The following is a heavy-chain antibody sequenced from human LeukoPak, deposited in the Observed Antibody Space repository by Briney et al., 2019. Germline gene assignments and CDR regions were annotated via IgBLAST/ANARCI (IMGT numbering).Heavy chain of an antibody. CDR2: ISSSSSYI. J-gene: IGHJ4*02. Sequence: GGSLRLSCAASGFTFSSYSMNWVRQAPGKGLEWVSFISSSSSYIYYADSVKGRFTISRDNAKNSLYLQMNSLRAEDKAVYYCARGVYYYDSSGYHYNDYWGQGTLVTVSS. CDR3: ARGVYYYDSSGYHYNDY. CDR1: GFTFSSYS. V-gene: IGHV3-21*01. D-gene: IGHD3-22*01.